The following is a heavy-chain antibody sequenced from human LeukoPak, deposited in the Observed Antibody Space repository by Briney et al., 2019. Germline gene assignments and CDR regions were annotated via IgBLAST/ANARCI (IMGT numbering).Heavy chain of an antibody. CDR1: GFTFSTFW. J-gene: IGHJ4*02. CDR3: ARGGTFVSDY. V-gene: IGHV3-7*01. D-gene: IGHD1-1*01. Sequence: GGFLRLSCAASGFTFSTFWMSWVRQAPGKGLEWVANIKEDGSEKYYVDSMKGRFTVSRDNAKNSLYLQMDSLRAEDTAVYYCARGGTFVSDYWGQGTLVTVSS. CDR2: IKEDGSEK.